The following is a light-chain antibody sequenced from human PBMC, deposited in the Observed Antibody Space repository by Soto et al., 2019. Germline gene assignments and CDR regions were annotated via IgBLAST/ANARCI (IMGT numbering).Light chain of an antibody. J-gene: IGLJ1*01. CDR1: SSDVGGYNY. CDR2: DVS. Sequence: QSALTQPASVSASPGQSITISCTGTSSDVGGYNYVSWYQQHPGKAPKLMIYDVSNRPSGVSDRFSGSKSGNTASLTISGLQAEDEADYYCNSYTSSSTHVFGTGTKVNV. V-gene: IGLV2-14*01. CDR3: NSYTSSSTHV.